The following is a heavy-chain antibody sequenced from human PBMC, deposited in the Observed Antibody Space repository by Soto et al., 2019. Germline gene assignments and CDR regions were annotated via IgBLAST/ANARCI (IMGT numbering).Heavy chain of an antibody. CDR3: ARDWVEYGYSDY. Sequence: VQMVESGGGLVQPGGSLKLSCAVSGFTVNYHYMRWLRQAPGKGLEWISVLYSYGTANYADSVQGRFTISRDSSRNSLFLQMNSLRVEDTAIYYCARDWVEYGYSDYWGQGTLVTVSS. D-gene: IGHD5-18*01. CDR2: LYSYGTA. CDR1: GFTVNYHY. V-gene: IGHV3-66*01. J-gene: IGHJ4*02.